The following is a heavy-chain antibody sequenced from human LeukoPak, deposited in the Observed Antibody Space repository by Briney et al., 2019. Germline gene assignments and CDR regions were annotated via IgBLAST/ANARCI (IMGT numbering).Heavy chain of an antibody. CDR3: ARLRGYSYGYLDY. CDR2: IYSGGST. CDR1: GFTFSSYA. D-gene: IGHD5-18*01. Sequence: AGGSLRLSCAASGFTFSSYAMSWVRQAPGRGLEWVSVIYSGGSTYYADSVKGRFTISRDNSKNTLYLQMNSLRAEDTAVYYCARLRGYSYGYLDYWGQGTLVTVSS. J-gene: IGHJ4*02. V-gene: IGHV3-53*01.